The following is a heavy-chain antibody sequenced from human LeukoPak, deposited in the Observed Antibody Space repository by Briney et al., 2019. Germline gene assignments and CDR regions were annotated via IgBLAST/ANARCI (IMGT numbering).Heavy chain of an antibody. CDR2: IYFTGTA. V-gene: IGHV4-4*07. Sequence: SETLSLTCTVSGTSLSPFHWTWFRQPAGQRLEWIGLIYFTGTATLNPSLRSRVAMSVDLAKNQLFLKLASMTAADTAMYYCAGKDGDYWGQGTLVSVSS. CDR3: AGKDGDY. J-gene: IGHJ4*02. CDR1: GTSLSPFH.